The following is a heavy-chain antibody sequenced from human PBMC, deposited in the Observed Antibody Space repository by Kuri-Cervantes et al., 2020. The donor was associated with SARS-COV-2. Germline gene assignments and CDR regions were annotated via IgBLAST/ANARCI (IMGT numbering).Heavy chain of an antibody. CDR1: GFTFSSYD. Sequence: GGSLRLSCAACGFTFSSYDMHWVRQATGKGLEWVSAIGTPGDTYYPGSVKGQFTISRENAKNSLYLQMNSLRAGDTAVYYCARDRIAAAGDYYYYMDVWGKGTTVTVSS. J-gene: IGHJ6*03. V-gene: IGHV3-13*03. CDR2: IGTPGDT. D-gene: IGHD6-13*01. CDR3: ARDRIAAAGDYYYYMDV.